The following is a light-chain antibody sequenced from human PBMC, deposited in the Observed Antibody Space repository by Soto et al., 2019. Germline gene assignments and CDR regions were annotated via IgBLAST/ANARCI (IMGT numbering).Light chain of an antibody. Sequence: DIVLTQSPATLSLSPGERATLSCRSSQSVSSYLAWYQQKPGQAPRLLIYDASNRDTGIPARFSGSGSGTDFTLTIRSLEPEDFAVYCCQQRSNWPWTFGQGTKVQLK. V-gene: IGKV3-11*01. J-gene: IGKJ1*01. CDR1: QSVSSY. CDR2: DAS. CDR3: QQRSNWPWT.